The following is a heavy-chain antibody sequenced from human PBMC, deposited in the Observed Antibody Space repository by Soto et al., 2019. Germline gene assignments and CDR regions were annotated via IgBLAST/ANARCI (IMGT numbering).Heavy chain of an antibody. J-gene: IGHJ6*02. CDR3: AKASNKQPHARSYYDGMDV. D-gene: IGHD1-1*01. Sequence: QVQLEESGGGVVQPGRSLRVSCAASGFTFSSYAIHWVRQAPGKGLEWVAVILQGGSNKYYADSVKGRFTISRDNSMNTLNLQMNSLRADDTDVDYCAKASNKQPHARSYYDGMDVWGQGTPGTLSS. V-gene: IGHV3-30*18. CDR2: ILQGGSNK. CDR1: GFTFSSYA.